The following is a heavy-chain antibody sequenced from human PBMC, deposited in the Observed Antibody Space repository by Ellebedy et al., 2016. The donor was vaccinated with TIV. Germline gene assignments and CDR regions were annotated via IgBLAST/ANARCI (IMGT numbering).Heavy chain of an antibody. V-gene: IGHV4-59*01. CDR3: AIVTMIVDY. CDR2: FFYTGSS. CDR1: GGSISSYY. D-gene: IGHD3-22*01. J-gene: IGHJ4*02. Sequence: SETLSLTXSVSGGSISSYYWNWIRQPPGKGLEWIGFFFYTGSSNYNPSLKSRVTMSLDTSKNQFSLNLSSVTAADTAVYYCAIVTMIVDYWGQGTLVTVSS.